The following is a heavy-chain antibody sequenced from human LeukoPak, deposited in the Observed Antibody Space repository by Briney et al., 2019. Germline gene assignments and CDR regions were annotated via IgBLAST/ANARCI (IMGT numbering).Heavy chain of an antibody. Sequence: QPGRSLRLSCAASGFTFSSYAMHWVRQAPGKGLEWEAVISYDGSNKYYADSVKGRFTISRDNSKNTLYLQMNSLRAEDTAVYYCAREWDCSSTSCSDYYYGMDVWGQGTTVTVSS. V-gene: IGHV3-30-3*01. D-gene: IGHD2-2*01. J-gene: IGHJ6*02. CDR3: AREWDCSSTSCSDYYYGMDV. CDR2: ISYDGSNK. CDR1: GFTFSSYA.